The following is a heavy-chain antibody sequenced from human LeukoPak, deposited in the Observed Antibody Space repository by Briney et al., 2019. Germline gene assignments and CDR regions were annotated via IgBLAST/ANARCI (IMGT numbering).Heavy chain of an antibody. J-gene: IGHJ4*02. Sequence: GGSLRLSCAASGFTFSVYDMYWIRQSPGKGLECVSVISRGGISYYADSVKGRFTISRDNSKNTLYLQMNSLRAEDTAVYYCSKKGQADDEGKPDWGQGTLVTVSP. CDR2: ISRGGIS. D-gene: IGHD1-1*01. V-gene: IGHV3-23*01. CDR1: GFTFSVYD. CDR3: SKKGQADDEGKPD.